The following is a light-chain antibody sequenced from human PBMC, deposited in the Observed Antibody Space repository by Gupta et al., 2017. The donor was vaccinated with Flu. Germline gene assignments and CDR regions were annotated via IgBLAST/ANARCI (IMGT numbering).Light chain of an antibody. CDR1: QSISGW. J-gene: IGKJ2*02. CDR2: KAS. CDR3: QQYNSYSEGT. Sequence: SPLSASVGDRVSITCRASQSISGWLAWYQQKPGKAPKLLIYKASTLETGVPSRFSGSGSGTEFTLTISSLQPDDFATYYCQQYNSYSEGTFGQGTKLEIK. V-gene: IGKV1-5*03.